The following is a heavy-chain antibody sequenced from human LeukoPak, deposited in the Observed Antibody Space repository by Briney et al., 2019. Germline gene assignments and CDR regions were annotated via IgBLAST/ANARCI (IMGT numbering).Heavy chain of an antibody. J-gene: IGHJ4*02. CDR3: AKGELGYCSSASCYLVY. CDR1: GFTFSSYT. V-gene: IGHV3-23*01. Sequence: PGGSLRLSCAASGFTFSSYTMSWVRQTPGKGLEWVSVISGGGDNTYYADYVKGRFTISRDNAKNTVYLPMNSLRVEDTAIYYCAKGELGYCSSASCYLVYWGQGTLVTVSS. D-gene: IGHD2-2*01. CDR2: ISGGGDNT.